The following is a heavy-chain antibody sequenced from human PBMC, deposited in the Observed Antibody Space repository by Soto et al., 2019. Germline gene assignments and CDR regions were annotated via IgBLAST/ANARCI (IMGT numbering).Heavy chain of an antibody. V-gene: IGHV4-4*02. D-gene: IGHD6-13*01. CDR3: ARTYSSSWYSWFDP. J-gene: IGHJ5*02. CDR1: GGSISSSNW. Sequence: PSETLSLTCAVSGGSISSSNWWSWVRQPPGKGLEWIGEIYHSGSTNYNPSLKSRVTISVDKSKNQFSLKLSSVTAADTAVYYCARTYSSSWYSWFDPWGQGTLVTVSS. CDR2: IYHSGST.